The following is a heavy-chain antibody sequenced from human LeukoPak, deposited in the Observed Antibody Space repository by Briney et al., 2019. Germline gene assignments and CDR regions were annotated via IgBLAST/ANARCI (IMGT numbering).Heavy chain of an antibody. Sequence: GGSLRLSCAASGFTFSYTIHWVRQPPGKGLEWVAVISFDGSNKYYADSVKGRFTISRDNSKNTLYLQMNSLRAEDTAVYYCAREELGSSLGFDPWGRGTLVTVSS. CDR3: AREELGSSLGFDP. J-gene: IGHJ5*02. CDR1: GFTFSYT. D-gene: IGHD3-16*01. V-gene: IGHV3-30-3*01. CDR2: ISFDGSNK.